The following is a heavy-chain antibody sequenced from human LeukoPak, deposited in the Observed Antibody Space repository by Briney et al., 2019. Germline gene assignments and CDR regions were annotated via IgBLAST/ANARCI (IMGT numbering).Heavy chain of an antibody. V-gene: IGHV3-23*01. CDR1: GFTFSSYV. Sequence: GGSLRLSCAASGFTFSSYVMSWVRQAPGKGLEWVSTVSASAYSTYYADSVKGRFTISRDNSKNTLYLQMNSLRAEDTAVYYCAKAVYSYGPFDYWGLGTLVTVSS. J-gene: IGHJ4*02. D-gene: IGHD5-18*01. CDR3: AKAVYSYGPFDY. CDR2: VSASAYST.